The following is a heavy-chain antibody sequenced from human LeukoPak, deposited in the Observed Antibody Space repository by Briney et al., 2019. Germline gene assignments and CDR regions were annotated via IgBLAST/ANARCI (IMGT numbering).Heavy chain of an antibody. CDR3: ATSKGVRRNGWLDAFDI. D-gene: IGHD3-22*01. Sequence: SEALSLTCTVYGGSISIGGYYWSWIRQHPGKGLEWIGYIYYSGSTYYNPSLKSRVTISVDTSKNQFSLKLSSVTAADTAVYYCATSKGVRRNGWLDAFDIWGQGTMVTVSS. CDR2: IYYSGST. J-gene: IGHJ3*02. V-gene: IGHV4-31*03. CDR1: GGSISIGGYY.